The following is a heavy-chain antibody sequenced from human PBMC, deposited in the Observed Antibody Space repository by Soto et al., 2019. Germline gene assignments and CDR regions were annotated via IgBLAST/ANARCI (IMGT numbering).Heavy chain of an antibody. D-gene: IGHD2-15*01. J-gene: IGHJ6*03. CDR3: ARGLGSGSYYYYYMDV. V-gene: IGHV4-59*01. CDR1: GGSISSYY. Sequence: PSETLSLTCTVSGGSISSYYWSWIRQPPGKGLEWIGYIYYSGNTNYNPSLKSRVTISVDTSKNQFSLKLNSVTAADTAVYYCARGLGSGSYYYYYMDVWSKGTTVTVSS. CDR2: IYYSGNT.